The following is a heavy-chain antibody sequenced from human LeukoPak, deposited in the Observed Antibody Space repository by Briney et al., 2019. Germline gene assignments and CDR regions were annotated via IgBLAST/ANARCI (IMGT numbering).Heavy chain of an antibody. CDR2: IYYSGST. V-gene: IGHV4-61*08. CDR1: GGSISSGGYS. CDR3: ARAPNYYDSSGYFYYFDY. Sequence: SQTLSLTCAVSGGSISSGGYSWSWIRQPPGKGLEWIGYIYYSGSTNYNPSLKSRVTISVDTSKNQFSLKLSSVTAADTAVYYCARAPNYYDSSGYFYYFDYWGQGTLVTVSS. J-gene: IGHJ4*02. D-gene: IGHD3-22*01.